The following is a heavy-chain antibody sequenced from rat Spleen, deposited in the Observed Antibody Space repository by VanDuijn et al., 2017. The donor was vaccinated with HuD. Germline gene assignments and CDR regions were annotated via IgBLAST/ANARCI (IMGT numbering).Heavy chain of an antibody. J-gene: IGHJ2*01. CDR2: ITNTGGTT. V-gene: IGHV5-31*01. CDR3: TLGVR. D-gene: IGHD4-3*01. Sequence: EVQLVESGGGLVQPGRFLHLSCVASGFTFNNYWMTWIRQAPGKGLEWIASITNTGGTTYYPDSVKGRFTISRDNTRSTLYLQMNSLRSEDTATYYCTLGVRWGQGVMVTVSS. CDR1: GFTFNNYW.